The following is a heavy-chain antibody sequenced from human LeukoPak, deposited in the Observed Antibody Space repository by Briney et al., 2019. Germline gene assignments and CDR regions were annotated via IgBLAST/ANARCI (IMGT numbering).Heavy chain of an antibody. CDR2: ISWNSGSI. J-gene: IGHJ6*02. CDR3: AKDIIAAANYYYYGMDV. V-gene: IGHV3-9*01. D-gene: IGHD6-13*01. Sequence: GGSLRLSCAASGFTFDDYAMHWVRQAPGKGLEWVSGISWNSGSIGYADSVKGRFTISRDNAKNSLYLQMNSLRAEDTALYYCAKDIIAAANYYYYGMDVWGQGTTVTVSS. CDR1: GFTFDDYA.